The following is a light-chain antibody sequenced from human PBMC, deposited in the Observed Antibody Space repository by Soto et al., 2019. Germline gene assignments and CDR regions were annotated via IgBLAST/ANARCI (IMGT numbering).Light chain of an antibody. CDR3: ASWDGSLNGWL. CDR2: GNN. J-gene: IGLJ3*02. CDR1: SSNIGSKS. Sequence: QSVLTQPPSASGTPGQRVTISCSGSSSNIGSKSVNWYQQVPGTAPKLLIFGNNQRPSGVPDRFSGSKSGTSASLAISGLQSEDEADYYCASWDGSLNGWLFGGGTQLTVL. V-gene: IGLV1-44*01.